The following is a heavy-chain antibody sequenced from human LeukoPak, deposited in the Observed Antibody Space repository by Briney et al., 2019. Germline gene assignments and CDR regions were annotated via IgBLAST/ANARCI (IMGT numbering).Heavy chain of an antibody. CDR1: GGSISSGSYY. D-gene: IGHD2/OR15-2a*01. CDR3: ARDGAVNMRGWYFDY. V-gene: IGHV4-61*02. Sequence: PSETLSLTCTVSGGSISSGSYYWSWIRQPAGKGLEWIGRIYTSGSTNYSPSLKSRVTISVDTSKNQFSLKLSSVTAADTAVYYCARDGAVNMRGWYFDYWGQGALVTVSS. J-gene: IGHJ4*02. CDR2: IYTSGST.